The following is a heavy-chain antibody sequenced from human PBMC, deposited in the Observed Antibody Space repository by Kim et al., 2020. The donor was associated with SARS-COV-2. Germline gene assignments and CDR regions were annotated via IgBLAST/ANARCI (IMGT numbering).Heavy chain of an antibody. CDR1: GGSISSYY. V-gene: IGHV4-59*08. J-gene: IGHJ4*02. D-gene: IGHD3-16*01. CDR2: IYYSGSP. Sequence: SETLSLTCTVSGGSISSYYWSWIRQPPGKGLEWIGYIYYSGSPNYNPSLKSRVTISVDTSKNQFSLKLSSVTAADTAVYYCASMLRSYVGYFDYWCQLT. CDR3: ASMLRSYVGYFDY.